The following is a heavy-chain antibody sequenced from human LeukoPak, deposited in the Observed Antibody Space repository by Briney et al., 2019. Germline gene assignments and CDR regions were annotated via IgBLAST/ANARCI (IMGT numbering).Heavy chain of an antibody. J-gene: IGHJ6*02. CDR3: ERGVEYSSGWSEMDV. CDR1: GFTFSSYS. D-gene: IGHD6-19*01. Sequence: PGGSLRLFCAASGFTFSSYSMNWVRQAPGKWLECVSSISSSSSYIYYADSVKGRFTISRDNAKNSLYLQMNSLRAEDTAVYYCERGVEYSSGWSEMDVWGQGTTVTVSS. CDR2: ISSSSSYI. V-gene: IGHV3-21*01.